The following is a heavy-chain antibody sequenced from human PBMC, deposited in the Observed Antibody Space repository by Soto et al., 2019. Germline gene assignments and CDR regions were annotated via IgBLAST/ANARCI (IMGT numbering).Heavy chain of an antibody. CDR3: TTDLQLVGAFDI. J-gene: IGHJ3*02. CDR2: IKSKTDGGTT. CDR1: GFTFSNAW. Sequence: EVQLVESGGGLVKPGGYLRLSCAASGFTFSNAWMNWVRQAPGKGLEWVGRIKSKTDGGTTDYAAPVKGRFTISIEDSKNTLYLQMNSLKTEDTAVYYCTTDLQLVGAFDIWGQGTMVTVSS. D-gene: IGHD6-13*01. V-gene: IGHV3-15*07.